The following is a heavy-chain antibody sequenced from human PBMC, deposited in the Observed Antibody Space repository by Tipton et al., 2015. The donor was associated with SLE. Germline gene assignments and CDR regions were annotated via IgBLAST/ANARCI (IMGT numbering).Heavy chain of an antibody. CDR3: ASGTDLND. CDR1: GGTFSNFD. CDR2: MNPKNGQT. Sequence: QVQLVQSGAEVKETGASVKVSCKSSGGTFSNFDINWVRQAAGQGLEWLAWMNPKNGQTGYAQKFEGRVTVTSDTSTSTTYVEARGLRSDDTAVYYCASGTDLNDWAPGTL. D-gene: IGHD3-16*01. V-gene: IGHV1-8*02. J-gene: IGHJ4*02.